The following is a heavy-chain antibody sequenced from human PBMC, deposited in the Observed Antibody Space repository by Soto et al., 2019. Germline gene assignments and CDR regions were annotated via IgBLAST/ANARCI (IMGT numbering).Heavy chain of an antibody. Sequence: SGPTLVNPTQTLTLTCTFSGFSLSTTSVGVGWIRQPPGKALEWLALIYWDDDKRYSPSLKSRLTITKDTSKNQVVLTMTNMDPVDTATYYCAHSGGFGEALHPFDYWGQGTLVTVSS. J-gene: IGHJ4*02. CDR2: IYWDDDK. D-gene: IGHD3-10*01. CDR1: GFSLSTTSVG. V-gene: IGHV2-5*02. CDR3: AHSGGFGEALHPFDY.